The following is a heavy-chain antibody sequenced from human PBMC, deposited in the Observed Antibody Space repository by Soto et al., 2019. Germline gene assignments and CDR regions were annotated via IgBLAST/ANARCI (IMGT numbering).Heavy chain of an antibody. J-gene: IGHJ4*02. CDR1: GFTFSSYG. CDR2: ISYDENNK. V-gene: IGHV3-30*18. D-gene: IGHD1-26*01. Sequence: QVQLVESGGGVVQPGRSLRLSCAASGFTFSSYGMHWVRQAPGKGLEWVAVISYDENNKYYADSVKGRFTISRDNSKYTMYLQMYSLRAEDTAVYYCAKAVYSGSYFDYWGQGTLVTVSS. CDR3: AKAVYSGSYFDY.